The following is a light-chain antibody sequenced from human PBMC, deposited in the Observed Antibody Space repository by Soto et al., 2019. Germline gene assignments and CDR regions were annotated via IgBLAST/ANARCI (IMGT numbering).Light chain of an antibody. CDR1: QDISSY. J-gene: IGKJ4*01. Sequence: IQLTQSPSSLSASVGDRVTITCRASQDISSYLAWYKPKPGKEHKLLSYLAYTLHSWVPSSGSGSGSGTDFSLTISSLQPEDAATYYCQSLNRFPHSFGGGTKVDI. CDR3: QSLNRFPHS. V-gene: IGKV1-9*01. CDR2: LAY.